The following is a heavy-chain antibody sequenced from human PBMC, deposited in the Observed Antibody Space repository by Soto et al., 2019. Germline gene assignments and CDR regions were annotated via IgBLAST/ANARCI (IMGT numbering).Heavy chain of an antibody. Sequence: SGPTLVNPTQTLTLTCTFSGFSLSTSGMCVSWIRQPPGKALEWLALIDWDDDKYYSTSLKTRLTISKDTSKNQVVLTMTNMGPVDTGTYYCAHYTTNHYMDVWGTGTTVTVSS. CDR1: GFSLSTSGMC. J-gene: IGHJ6*03. CDR2: IDWDDDK. CDR3: AHYTTNHYMDV. D-gene: IGHD1-1*01. V-gene: IGHV2-70*12.